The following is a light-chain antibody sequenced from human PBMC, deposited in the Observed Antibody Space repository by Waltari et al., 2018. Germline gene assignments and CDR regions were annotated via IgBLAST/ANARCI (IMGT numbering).Light chain of an antibody. CDR3: STYAGNDKLV. J-gene: IGLJ3*02. V-gene: IGLV2-8*01. CDR2: EVT. Sequence: QSALTQPPSASGSPGQSVTISCPAPSGDVGSSVSWYQQHPGRAPKFLIFEVTKRPSGVPHRFSASGSGNTASLTVSGLQAEDEADYYCSTYAGNDKLVFVGGTKLTVL. CDR1: SGDVGSS.